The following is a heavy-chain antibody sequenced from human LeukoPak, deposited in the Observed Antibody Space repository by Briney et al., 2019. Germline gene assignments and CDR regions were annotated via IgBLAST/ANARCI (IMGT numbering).Heavy chain of an antibody. Sequence: GGSLRLSCAASGFTFGAYAMHWVRQAPGKGLEWVSGISWGSGDIGYADSVKGRFTISRDNAKNSLSLEMNSLRPEDTALYYCAKDRGGNHYFDYWGQGTLVTVSS. CDR2: ISWGSGDI. CDR1: GFTFGAYA. J-gene: IGHJ4*02. CDR3: AKDRGGNHYFDY. V-gene: IGHV3-9*01. D-gene: IGHD3-10*01.